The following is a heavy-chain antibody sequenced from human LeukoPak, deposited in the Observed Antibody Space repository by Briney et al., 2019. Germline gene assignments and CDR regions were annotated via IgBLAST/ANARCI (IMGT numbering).Heavy chain of an antibody. CDR2: INHSGST. V-gene: IGHV4-34*01. D-gene: IGHD5-18*01. CDR1: GGSFSGYY. CDR3: ARGLPLRAMVEGPNYFDY. J-gene: IGHJ4*02. Sequence: SETLSLTCAVYGGSFSGYYWSWIRQPPGKGLEWIGEINHSGSTNYNPPLKSRVTISVDTSKNQFSLKLSSVTAADTAVYYCARGLPLRAMVEGPNYFDYWGQGTLVTVSS.